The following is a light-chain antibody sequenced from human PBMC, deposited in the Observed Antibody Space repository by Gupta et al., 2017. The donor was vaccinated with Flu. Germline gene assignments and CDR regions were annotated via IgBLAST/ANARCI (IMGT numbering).Light chain of an antibody. CDR1: QNINNNY. CDR2: DAS. CDR3: QQYGGSPT. Sequence: GERCTRSGRASQNINNNYLAGYQQKPGQAPRLVMFDASVRATDIPDRVSGSGSGTEFTLTITRLEPEDFAVYYCQQYGGSPTFGQGTKVEIK. V-gene: IGKV3-20*01. J-gene: IGKJ1*01.